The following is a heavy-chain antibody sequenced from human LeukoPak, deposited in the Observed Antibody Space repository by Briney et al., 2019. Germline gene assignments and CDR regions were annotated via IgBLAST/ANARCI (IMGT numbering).Heavy chain of an antibody. Sequence: GGSLRLSCAASGFTFDDHAMHWVRHAPGKGLEWVSLISWDGGDTYYADSVKGRFTICRDNSKNSLFMQMNSLSTEDTALYYCAKDKGYYYDGSGYSYFDYGGQGTPVTVSS. CDR3: AKDKGYYYDGSGYSYFDY. CDR2: ISWDGGDT. J-gene: IGHJ4*02. D-gene: IGHD3-22*01. CDR1: GFTFDDHA. V-gene: IGHV3-43D*03.